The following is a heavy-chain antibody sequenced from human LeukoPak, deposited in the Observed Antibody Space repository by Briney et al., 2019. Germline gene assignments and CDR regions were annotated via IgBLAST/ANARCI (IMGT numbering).Heavy chain of an antibody. Sequence: SETLSLTCAVYGGSFSGYYWSWIRQPPGKGLEWIGEINHSGSTNYNPSLKSRVTISVDTSKNQFSLKLSSVTAADTAVYYCAQSSSPFYFYYMDVWGKGTTVTVSS. D-gene: IGHD6-13*01. CDR2: INHSGST. J-gene: IGHJ6*03. V-gene: IGHV4-34*01. CDR1: GGSFSGYY. CDR3: AQSSSPFYFYYMDV.